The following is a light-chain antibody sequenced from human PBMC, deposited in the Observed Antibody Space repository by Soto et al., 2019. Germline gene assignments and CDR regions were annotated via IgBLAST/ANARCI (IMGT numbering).Light chain of an antibody. V-gene: IGLV2-23*01. J-gene: IGLJ2*01. Sequence: QSVLTQPASVSGSPGQSITISCTGTSSDVGNYNLVSWYQQYPGKAPKLMIYEGGKRPSGVSNRFSGSKSGNTASLTISGLQAEDEADYYCCSFALRSTLIFGGVTQLTVL. CDR3: CSFALRSTLI. CDR2: EGG. CDR1: SSDVGNYNL.